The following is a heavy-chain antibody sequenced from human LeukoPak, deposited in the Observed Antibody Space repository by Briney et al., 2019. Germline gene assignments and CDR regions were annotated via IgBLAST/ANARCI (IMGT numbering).Heavy chain of an antibody. CDR1: GYDFTGYW. CDR2: IYPGDSDT. Sequence: GESLKISCKGSGYDFTGYWIAWVRQMPGKGLEWMGIIYPGDSDTRYSPSFEGQVTISADKSISTAFLQWSSLKASDTAMYYCARPRIAAAGLDAFDIWGQGTMVTVSS. D-gene: IGHD6-13*01. CDR3: ARPRIAAAGLDAFDI. V-gene: IGHV5-51*01. J-gene: IGHJ3*02.